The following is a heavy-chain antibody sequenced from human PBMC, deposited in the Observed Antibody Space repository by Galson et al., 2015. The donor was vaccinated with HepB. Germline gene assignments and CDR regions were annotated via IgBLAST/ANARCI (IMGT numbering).Heavy chain of an antibody. V-gene: IGHV5-10-1*01. D-gene: IGHD5-18*01. CDR2: IDPSDSYT. Sequence: QSGAEVKKPGESLRISCKGSGYSFPSYWNSWVRQMPGKGLAWMGWIDPSDSYTNYSPAFQGHVTISADKSISTAYKQWISLKASDTAMYYCARHWETAMATAYYCYGMVVSVQGTMVTVSS. CDR3: ARHWETAMATAYYCYGMVV. J-gene: IGHJ6*02. CDR1: GYSFPSYW.